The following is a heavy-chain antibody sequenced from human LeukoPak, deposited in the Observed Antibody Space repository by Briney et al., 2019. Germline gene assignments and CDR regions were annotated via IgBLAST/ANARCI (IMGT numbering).Heavy chain of an antibody. V-gene: IGHV1-69*13. CDR1: GGTFISYA. D-gene: IGHD1-26*01. J-gene: IGHJ3*02. Sequence: ASVKVSCKASGGTFISYAISWVRQAPGQGLEWMGGIIPIFGTANYAQKFQGRVTITADESTSTAYMELSSLRSEDTAVYYCARGDTSIVGAINNASDIWGQGTMVTVSS. CDR3: ARGDTSIVGAINNASDI. CDR2: IIPIFGTA.